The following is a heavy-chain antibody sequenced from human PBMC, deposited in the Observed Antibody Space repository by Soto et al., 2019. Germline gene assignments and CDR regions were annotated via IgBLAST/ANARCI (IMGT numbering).Heavy chain of an antibody. D-gene: IGHD6-19*01. V-gene: IGHV1-18*01. J-gene: IGHJ6*03. CDR1: GYSFTNYG. CDR2: LRVYNVNT. CDR3: ARDRGVAPPVAGNTHYYYYMDV. Sequence: QDQLVQSGVEVKKPGASVKVSCRASGYSFTNYGITWVRQAPGQGVVWWGWLRVYNVNTNYAQKFQGRVTMTTDASTSTAYLELRSLRSDDTAVYYCARDRGVAPPVAGNTHYYYYMDVWGQGTTVTVSS.